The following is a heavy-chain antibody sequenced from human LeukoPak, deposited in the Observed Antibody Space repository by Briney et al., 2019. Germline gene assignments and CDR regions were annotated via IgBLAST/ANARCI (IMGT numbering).Heavy chain of an antibody. Sequence: GGSLRLSCAASGFTLSSYWMHWVRQAPGKGLVWVSRINSDGSSTSYADSVKGRFTISRDNAKNSLYLQMNSLRAEDTAVYYCARPRYSGYDYGNFDYWGQGTLVTVSS. CDR1: GFTLSSYW. J-gene: IGHJ4*02. CDR2: INSDGSST. CDR3: ARPRYSGYDYGNFDY. D-gene: IGHD5-12*01. V-gene: IGHV3-74*01.